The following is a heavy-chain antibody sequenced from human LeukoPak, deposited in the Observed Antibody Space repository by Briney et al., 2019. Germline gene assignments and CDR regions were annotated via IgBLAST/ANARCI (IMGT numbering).Heavy chain of an antibody. V-gene: IGHV4-31*03. CDR2: IYYSGST. CDR3: ARGDYLYYFDY. D-gene: IGHD4-17*01. Sequence: SETLSLTCTVSGGSISSGGYYWRWIRQHPGKGLEWIGYIYYSGSTYYNPSLKSRVTISVETSKNQFSLKLSSVTAADTAVYYCARGDYLYYFDYWGQGTLVTVSS. J-gene: IGHJ4*02. CDR1: GGSISSGGYY.